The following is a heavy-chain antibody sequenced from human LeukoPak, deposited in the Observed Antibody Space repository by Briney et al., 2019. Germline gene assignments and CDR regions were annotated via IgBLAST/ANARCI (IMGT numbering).Heavy chain of an antibody. D-gene: IGHD2-2*02. CDR3: ARTMSSSHTVYGMDV. Sequence: SETLSLTGTVSGGSISSYYWSWIRQPPGKGLEWIGYIYYSGSTNYNPSLKSRVTISVDTSKNQFSLKLSSVTAADTAVYYCARTMSSSHTVYGMDVWGQGTTVTVSS. CDR2: IYYSGST. J-gene: IGHJ6*02. CDR1: GGSISSYY. V-gene: IGHV4-59*01.